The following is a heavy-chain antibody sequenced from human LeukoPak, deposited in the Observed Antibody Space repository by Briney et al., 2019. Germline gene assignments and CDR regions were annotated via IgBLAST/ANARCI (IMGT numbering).Heavy chain of an antibody. D-gene: IGHD2-2*01. V-gene: IGHV3-7*01. CDR3: AREYCSGTSCYGYFHY. Sequence: GGSLTLTCATSGLTFSSCWFNWVRRAPGKGLEWVANRKQYGRHIFYVDSGKVRFTISRDTAKNSLSLQMHSLRAEDTGVYYCAREYCSGTSCYGYFHYRVQGTLVTVCS. CDR2: RKQYGRHI. J-gene: IGHJ4*02. CDR1: GLTFSSCW.